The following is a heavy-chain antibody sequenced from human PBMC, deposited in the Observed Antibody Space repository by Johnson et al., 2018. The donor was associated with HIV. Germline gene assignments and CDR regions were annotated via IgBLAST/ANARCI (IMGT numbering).Heavy chain of an antibody. Sequence: VQLVEYGGGLVQPGGSLRLSCAAFGFTVSSNYMSWVRQAPGKGLEWVSVIYSGGSTYYADSVKGRFTISRDNSKNTLYLHMNSLRAEDTAVYYCARDQSNGWNRGAFDIWGQGTVVTVS. CDR3: ARDQSNGWNRGAFDI. D-gene: IGHD6-19*01. CDR2: IYSGGST. V-gene: IGHV3-66*01. J-gene: IGHJ3*02. CDR1: GFTVSSNY.